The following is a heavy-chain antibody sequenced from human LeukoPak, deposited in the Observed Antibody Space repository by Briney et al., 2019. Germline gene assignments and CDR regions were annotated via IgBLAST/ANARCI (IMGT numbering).Heavy chain of an antibody. D-gene: IGHD5-12*01. J-gene: IGHJ4*02. CDR1: GGTFSSYA. V-gene: IGHV1-69*13. CDR3: ARLGTSGYDPFFDY. Sequence: SVKVSCKASGGTFSSYAISWVQQAPGQGLEWMGGIIPIFGTANYAQKFQGRVTITADESTSTAYMELSSLRSEDTAVYYCARLGTSGYDPFFDYWGQGTLVTVSS. CDR2: IIPIFGTA.